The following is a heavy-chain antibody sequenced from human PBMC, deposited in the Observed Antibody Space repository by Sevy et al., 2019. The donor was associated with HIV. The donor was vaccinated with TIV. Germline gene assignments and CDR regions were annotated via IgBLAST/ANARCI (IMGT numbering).Heavy chain of an antibody. D-gene: IGHD3-16*01. CDR2: MNPNSGDT. CDR1: DNTLHSND. V-gene: IGHV1-8*01. J-gene: IGHJ6*02. CDR3: AREGGYGMDV. Sequence: ASVKVSCKASDNTLHSNDINWVRQAPGQGLEWMGYMNPNSGDTLYAQKFQGRVTMTRNTSVSTVFMELSRLTSEDTAVYYCAREGGYGMDVWGQGTAVTVSS.